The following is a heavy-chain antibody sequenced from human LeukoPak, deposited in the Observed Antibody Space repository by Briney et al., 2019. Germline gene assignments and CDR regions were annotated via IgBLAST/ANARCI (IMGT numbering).Heavy chain of an antibody. CDR1: GFTFSSYG. CDR2: ISGRDSNT. Sequence: PGGSLRLSCAASGFTFSSYGMSWVRQAPGKGLEWVSTISGRDSNTYYAASVKGRFTISRDNSKNTLYLHLNSLRAEDTAVYYCAKRSDYGGDGDYFDYWGQGTPVTVSS. D-gene: IGHD4-23*01. V-gene: IGHV3-23*01. J-gene: IGHJ4*02. CDR3: AKRSDYGGDGDYFDY.